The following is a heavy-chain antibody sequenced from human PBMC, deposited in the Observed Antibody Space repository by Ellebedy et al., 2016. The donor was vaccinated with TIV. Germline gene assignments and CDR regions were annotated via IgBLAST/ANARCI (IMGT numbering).Heavy chain of an antibody. V-gene: IGHV1-46*01. CDR1: GYTFTSYY. CDR2: INPSGGST. CDR3: AGERDIVVVVAAPDYYYGMDV. J-gene: IGHJ6*02. D-gene: IGHD2-15*01. Sequence: AASVKVSCKASGYTFTSYYMHWVRQAPGQGLEWMGIINPSGGSTSYAQKFQGRVTMTRDTSTSTVYMELSSLRSEDTAVYYCAGERDIVVVVAAPDYYYGMDVWGQGTTVTVSS.